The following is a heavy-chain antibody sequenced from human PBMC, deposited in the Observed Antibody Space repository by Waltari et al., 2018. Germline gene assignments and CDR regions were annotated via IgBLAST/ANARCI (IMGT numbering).Heavy chain of an antibody. Sequence: QVQLVQSGAEVKQPGASVKVSCKASGYNFTGYYMNWVRQAPGQGLEWMGWINPKSGGANYTQTFQGRVTITKDTSISTAYMELNRLRSDDTAMYYCARGPDFWSGYYMVPFDYWGQGTLVTVSS. CDR3: ARGPDFWSGYYMVPFDY. J-gene: IGHJ4*02. V-gene: IGHV1-2*02. CDR1: GYNFTGYY. D-gene: IGHD3-3*01. CDR2: INPKSGGA.